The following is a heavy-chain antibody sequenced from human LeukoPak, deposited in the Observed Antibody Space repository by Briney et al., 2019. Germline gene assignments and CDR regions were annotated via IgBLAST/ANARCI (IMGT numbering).Heavy chain of an antibody. CDR3: ARRVGTMVRGPRGAFDY. CDR2: NDGTAT. V-gene: IGHV3-74*01. CDR1: GFTFSAYW. J-gene: IGHJ4*02. D-gene: IGHD3-10*01. Sequence: GGSLRLSCAASGFTFSAYWMHWVRHVPNNDGTATFFADSVKGRFTISRDNAKNTLYLQMDSLRAEDAAVYYCARRVGTMVRGPRGAFDYWGQETLVTVSS.